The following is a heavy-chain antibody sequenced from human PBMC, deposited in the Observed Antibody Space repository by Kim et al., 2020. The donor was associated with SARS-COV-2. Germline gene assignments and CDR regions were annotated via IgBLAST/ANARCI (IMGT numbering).Heavy chain of an antibody. D-gene: IGHD6-19*01. V-gene: IGHV5-10-1*01. J-gene: IGHJ4*02. CDR3: AIGVSGYSSGWYVSQGDY. Sequence: GESLKISCKGSGYSFTSYWISWVRQMPGKGLEWMGRIDTSDSYTNYSPSFQGHVTIPADKSISTAYLQWSSLKASDTAMYYCAIGVSGYSSGWYVSQGDYWGQGTLVSVSS. CDR2: IDTSDSYT. CDR1: GYSFTSYW.